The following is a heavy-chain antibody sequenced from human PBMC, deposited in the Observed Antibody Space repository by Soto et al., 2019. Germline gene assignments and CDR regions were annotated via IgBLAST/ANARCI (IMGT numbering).Heavy chain of an antibody. V-gene: IGHV4-39*01. CDR1: SASLSSSTYY. Sequence: LETLPHTCSVSSASLSSSTYYWSWIRQPPGRGPEWIGSIYYSGNTYYKPSLKSRVSISIDTSRNQFSLKLTSVTAADTGVYYCASSSPFHYWGPGIFVTVSS. CDR3: ASSSPFHY. D-gene: IGHD6-6*01. CDR2: IYYSGNT. J-gene: IGHJ4*02.